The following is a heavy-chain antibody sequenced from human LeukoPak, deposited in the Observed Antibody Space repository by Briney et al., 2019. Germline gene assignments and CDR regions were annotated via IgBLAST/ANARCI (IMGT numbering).Heavy chain of an antibody. CDR2: ISGSGGST. V-gene: IGHV3-23*01. J-gene: IGHJ3*02. D-gene: IGHD3-22*01. CDR3: AKDPMIVVVITSDAFDI. Sequence: GGSLRLSCAASGFTFSSYAMSWVRQAPGKGLEWVSAISGSGGSTYYADSVKGRFTISRDNSKNTLYLQMNSLRAEDTAVYYCAKDPMIVVVITSDAFDIWGQGTMVTVSS. CDR1: GFTFSSYA.